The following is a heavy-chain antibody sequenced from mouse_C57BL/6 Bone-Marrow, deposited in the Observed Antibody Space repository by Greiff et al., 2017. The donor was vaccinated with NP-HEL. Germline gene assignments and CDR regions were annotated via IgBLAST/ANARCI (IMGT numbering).Heavy chain of an antibody. CDR2: IYPGSGST. J-gene: IGHJ1*03. Sequence: VQLQQPGAELVKPGASVKMSCKASGYTFTSYWITWVKQRPGQGLEWIGDIYPGSGSTNYNEKFKSKATLTVDTSSSTAYMQLSSLTSEDSAVYYCARGGDYYYGSSWYFDVWGTGTTVTVSS. D-gene: IGHD1-1*01. CDR1: GYTFTSYW. CDR3: ARGGDYYYGSSWYFDV. V-gene: IGHV1-55*01.